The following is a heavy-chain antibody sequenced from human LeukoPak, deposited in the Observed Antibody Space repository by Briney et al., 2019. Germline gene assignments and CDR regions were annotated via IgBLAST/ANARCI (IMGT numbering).Heavy chain of an antibody. CDR1: GYSIRSGYY. J-gene: IGHJ4*02. CDR2: IYHSGST. V-gene: IGHV4-38-2*01. D-gene: IGHD2-21*01. Sequence: SETLSLTCAVSGYSIRSGYYSGWIRQPPGKGLEWIGSIYHSGSTYYNPSLKSRVTISVDTSKNQFSLKLSSVTAADTAVYYCAGSVVRNVDCWGQGTLVTVSS. CDR3: AGSVVRNVDC.